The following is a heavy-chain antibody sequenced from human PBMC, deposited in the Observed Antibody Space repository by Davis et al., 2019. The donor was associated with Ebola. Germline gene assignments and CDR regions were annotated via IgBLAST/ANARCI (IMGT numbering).Heavy chain of an antibody. D-gene: IGHD5-12*01. CDR1: AFTFSGSS. J-gene: IGHJ4*02. V-gene: IGHV3-73*01. CDR2: IRSKPNSYAT. CDR3: TTQGNIVATGHDY. Sequence: GESLKISCAASAFTFSGSSMHWVRQASGKGLAWVGHIRSKPNSYATAYGASVKGRFTISRDDSKNTAYLQMNSLKTEDTAVYYCTTQGNIVATGHDYWGQGTLVTVSS.